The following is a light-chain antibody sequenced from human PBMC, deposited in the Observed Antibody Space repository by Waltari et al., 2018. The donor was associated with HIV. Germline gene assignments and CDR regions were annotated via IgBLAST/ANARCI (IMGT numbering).Light chain of an antibody. CDR2: QDN. V-gene: IGLV3-1*01. Sequence: SYGLAQQRSISVSPGQTASIPCPADNLEDKFVCWYHQRPGQPPLLVIYQDNKRPPDIPARFSGSNSGNTATLTISGTQAADEGDYYCQAWDRRAAFFGGGTKLTVL. CDR1: NLEDKF. J-gene: IGLJ2*01. CDR3: QAWDRRAAF.